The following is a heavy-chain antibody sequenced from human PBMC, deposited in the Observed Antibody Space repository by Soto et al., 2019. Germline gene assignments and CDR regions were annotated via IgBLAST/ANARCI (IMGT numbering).Heavy chain of an antibody. J-gene: IGHJ6*02. CDR1: GFTFSNYG. D-gene: IGHD3-3*01. V-gene: IGHV3-30*18. Sequence: QVQLVESGGGVVQPGRSLRLSCAASGFTFSNYGMHWVRQAPGKGLEWVAFISDDGSNKYYADSMKGRITMSRDNSKSTLYLQMNSLRVEDTAVYYCTKRRNVLRFLEWSSGMEVWGQGTKVTVSS. CDR2: ISDDGSNK. CDR3: TKRRNVLRFLEWSSGMEV.